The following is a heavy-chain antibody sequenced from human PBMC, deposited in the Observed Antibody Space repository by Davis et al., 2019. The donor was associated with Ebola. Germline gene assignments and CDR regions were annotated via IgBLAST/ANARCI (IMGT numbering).Heavy chain of an antibody. CDR3: AKDSRGGSWYSP. V-gene: IGHV3-30*18. CDR1: GFTFSSYG. Sequence: GESLKISCAASGFTFSSYGMHWVRQAPGKGLEWVAVISYDGSNKYYADSVKGRFTISRDNSKNTLYLQMNSLRAEDTAVYYCAKDSRGGSWYSPWGQGTLVTVSS. D-gene: IGHD6-13*01. J-gene: IGHJ5*02. CDR2: ISYDGSNK.